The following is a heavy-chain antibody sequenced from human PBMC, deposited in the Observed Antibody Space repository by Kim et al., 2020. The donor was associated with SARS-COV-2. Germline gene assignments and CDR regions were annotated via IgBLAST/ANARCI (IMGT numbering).Heavy chain of an antibody. CDR2: IYYSGST. V-gene: IGHV4-59*01. Sequence: SETLSLTCTVSGGSISSYYWSWIRQPPGKGLEWIGYIYYSGSTNYNPSLKSRVTISVDTSKNQFSLKLSSVTAADTAVYYCARIIRRHGITMVRGVIAHYYFDYWGQGTLVTVSS. CDR1: GGSISSYY. CDR3: ARIIRRHGITMVRGVIAHYYFDY. J-gene: IGHJ4*02. D-gene: IGHD3-10*01.